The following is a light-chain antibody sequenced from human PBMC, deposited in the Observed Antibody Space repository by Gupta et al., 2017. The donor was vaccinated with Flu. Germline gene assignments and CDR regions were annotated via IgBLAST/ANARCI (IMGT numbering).Light chain of an antibody. Sequence: TLAVSPGERATLACRASQSVGSNLAWYQQKPGQAPRLLIYGAYTTDTGIQARFSGSGSGTEFTLTISSMQYEDSAVYYCQQYNHRPPCTFGGGTKVEIK. CDR3: QQYNHRPPCT. V-gene: IGKV3D-15*01. CDR1: QSVGSN. J-gene: IGKJ4*02. CDR2: GAY.